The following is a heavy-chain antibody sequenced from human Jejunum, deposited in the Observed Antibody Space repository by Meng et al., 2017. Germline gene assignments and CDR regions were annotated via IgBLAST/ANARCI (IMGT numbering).Heavy chain of an antibody. V-gene: IGHV3-74*01. CDR2: INSDGTTT. Sequence: GGSLRLSCVVSGFTSSYTFSGHWMHWVRQAPGKGLVWVSHINSDGTTTNDADSVKGRFTISRDNGRNTLYLQMNSLKAEDTGLYYCVPGGFGQQLLLFYYYDDLDVWGQGTAVTVSS. D-gene: IGHD2-15*01. CDR3: VPGGFGQQLLLFYYYDDLDV. J-gene: IGHJ6*02. CDR1: GFTSSYTFSGHW.